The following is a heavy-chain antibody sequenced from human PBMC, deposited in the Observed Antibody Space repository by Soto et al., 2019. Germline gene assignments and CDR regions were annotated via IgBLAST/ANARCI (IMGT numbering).Heavy chain of an antibody. CDR3: ARDVADNSPGTFDY. CDR2: IYSGGST. Sequence: EVQLVETGGGLIQPGGSLRLSCAASGFTVSSNYMSWVRQAPGKGLEWGSVIYSGGSTYYADSVKGRFTISRDNSKNTLYLQMNSLRAEDTAVYYCARDVADNSPGTFDYWGQGTLVTVSS. D-gene: IGHD6-19*01. V-gene: IGHV3-53*02. J-gene: IGHJ4*02. CDR1: GFTVSSNY.